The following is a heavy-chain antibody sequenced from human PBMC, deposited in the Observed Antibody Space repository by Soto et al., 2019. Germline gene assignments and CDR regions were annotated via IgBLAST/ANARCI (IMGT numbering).Heavy chain of an antibody. D-gene: IGHD2-2*01. Sequence: SETLSLTCAVSGGSISSSNWWSWVRQPPGKGLEWIGEIYHSGSTNYNPSLKSRVTISVDKSKNQFSLKLSSVTAADTAVYYCARQGVVPAVTIFDYWGQGTLVTVSS. V-gene: IGHV4-4*02. CDR3: ARQGVVPAVTIFDY. CDR1: GGSISSSNW. CDR2: IYHSGST. J-gene: IGHJ4*02.